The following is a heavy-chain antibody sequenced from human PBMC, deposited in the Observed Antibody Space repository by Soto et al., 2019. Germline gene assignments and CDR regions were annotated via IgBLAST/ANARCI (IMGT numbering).Heavy chain of an antibody. V-gene: IGHV4-30-4*01. CDR3: ARVRVHEELVTGDYSANNWFDS. CDR2: IYYSGNT. D-gene: IGHD3-9*01. CDR1: GGSVGSGDYY. Sequence: QVQLQESGPGLVKPSQTLSLTCTVSGGSVGSGDYYWSWIRQSPGRGLEWIGYIYYSGNTYENPSLKGRATVSVDTSKHQVSLNLTAVTAADTAVYYCARVRVHEELVTGDYSANNWFDSWGQGPRFTVSS. J-gene: IGHJ5*01.